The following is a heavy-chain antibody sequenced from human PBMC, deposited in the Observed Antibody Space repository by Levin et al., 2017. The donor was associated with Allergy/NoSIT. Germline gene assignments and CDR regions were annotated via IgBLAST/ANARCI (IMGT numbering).Heavy chain of an antibody. CDR1: GFTFRSSA. J-gene: IGHJ5*02. D-gene: IGHD3-10*01. CDR2: ISYDGSKK. Sequence: LSLPCAASGFTFRSSAMHWVRQAPGKGLEWVAVISYDGSKKYYADSVKGRFTISRDNSKNTLYFQMNSLRTEDTAVYYCARDGLLLWFGEFSWFDPWGQGTLVTVSS. V-gene: IGHV3-30*04. CDR3: ARDGLLLWFGEFSWFDP.